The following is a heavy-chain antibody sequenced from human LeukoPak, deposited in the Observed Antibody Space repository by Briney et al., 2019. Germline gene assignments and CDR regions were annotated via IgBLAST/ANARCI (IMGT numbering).Heavy chain of an antibody. CDR3: TRDFSMATIGEGFDY. D-gene: IGHD5-24*01. J-gene: IGHJ4*02. CDR2: ISYDGSNK. Sequence: GGSLRLSCAASGFTFSSYAMHWVRQAPGKGLEWVAVISYDGSNKYYADSVKGRFTISRDNSKNTLYLQMNSLRAEDTAVYYCTRDFSMATIGEGFDYWGQGTLVTVSS. CDR1: GFTFSSYA. V-gene: IGHV3-30-3*01.